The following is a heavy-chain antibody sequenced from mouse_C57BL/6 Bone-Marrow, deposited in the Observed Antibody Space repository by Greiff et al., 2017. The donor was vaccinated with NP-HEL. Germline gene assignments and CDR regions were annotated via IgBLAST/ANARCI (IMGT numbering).Heavy chain of an antibody. J-gene: IGHJ3*01. Sequence: QVQLQQSGAELVKPGASVKLSCKASGYTFTEYTIHWVKQRSGQGLEWIGWFYPGSGSIKYNEKFKDKATLTADKSSSTVYMELSRLTSEDSAVYFCARHEEGRDYGSRGDWFAYWGQGTLVTVSA. V-gene: IGHV1-62-2*01. CDR3: ARHEEGRDYGSRGDWFAY. D-gene: IGHD1-1*01. CDR1: GYTFTEYT. CDR2: FYPGSGSI.